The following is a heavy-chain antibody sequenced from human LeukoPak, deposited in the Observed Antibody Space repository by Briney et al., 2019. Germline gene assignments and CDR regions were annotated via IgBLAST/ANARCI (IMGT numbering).Heavy chain of an antibody. CDR1: GFTFRSYW. J-gene: IGHJ4*02. CDR3: AREYYYGSGSYYNGY. D-gene: IGHD3-10*01. Sequence: GSLRLSCAASGFTFRSYWMTWVRQAPEKGLEWVANIKQDGSEKYYVDSVKGRFTISRDNAKNSLYLQMNSLRAEDTAVYYCAREYYYGSGSYYNGYWGQGTLVTVSS. CDR2: IKQDGSEK. V-gene: IGHV3-7*04.